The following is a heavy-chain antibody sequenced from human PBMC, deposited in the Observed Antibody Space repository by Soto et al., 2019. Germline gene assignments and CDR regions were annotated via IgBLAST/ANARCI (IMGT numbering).Heavy chain of an antibody. CDR2: ISYDGSNK. Sequence: GGSLRLSCAASGFTFSSYGMHWVRQAPGKGLEWVAVISYDGSNKYYSDSVKGRFTISRDNSKNTLYLQMNSLRAEDTAVYYCAKDFEGPNSVWGQGTLVTVSS. J-gene: IGHJ4*02. V-gene: IGHV3-30*18. D-gene: IGHD2-8*01. CDR1: GFTFSSYG. CDR3: AKDFEGPNSV.